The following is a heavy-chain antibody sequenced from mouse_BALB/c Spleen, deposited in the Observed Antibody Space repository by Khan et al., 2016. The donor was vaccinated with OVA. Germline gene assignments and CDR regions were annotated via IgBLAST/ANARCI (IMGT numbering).Heavy chain of an antibody. V-gene: IGHV5-6-5*01. CDR2: ISSGGNT. J-gene: IGHJ3*01. CDR3: ASDYWFTY. CDR1: GFTFSNYA. D-gene: IGHD2-4*01. Sequence: EVELVESGGGLVKPGGSLKLSCAASGFTFSNYAMSWVRQTPEKRLEWVASISSGGNTYYPDSVKGRFTISRDNARNILYLQMSSLRSEDTAMYYCASDYWFTYWGQGTLVTVSA.